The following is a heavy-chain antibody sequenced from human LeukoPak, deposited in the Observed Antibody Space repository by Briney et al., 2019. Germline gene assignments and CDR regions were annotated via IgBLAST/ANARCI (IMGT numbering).Heavy chain of an antibody. J-gene: IGHJ3*02. CDR1: GGPFSGYY. D-gene: IGHD4-17*01. V-gene: IGHV4-34*01. Sequence: SGTLSLTCAVYGGPFSGYYWSWIRQPPGKGLEWIGEINHSGSTNYNPSLKSRVTISVDTSKNQFSLKLSSVTAADTAVYYCARESVRAFDIWGQGTMVTVSS. CDR3: ARESVRAFDI. CDR2: INHSGST.